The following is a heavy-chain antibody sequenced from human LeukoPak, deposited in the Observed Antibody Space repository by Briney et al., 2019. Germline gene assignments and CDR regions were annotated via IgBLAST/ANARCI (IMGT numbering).Heavy chain of an antibody. V-gene: IGHV3-21*01. D-gene: IGHD3-22*01. CDR2: ISRSMSYI. Sequence: GGSLRLSCAASGFTFRNYSMNWVRQAPGRGLEWVSSISRSMSYIYYADSVKGRFTISRDNAKNSLHLQMNSLRAEDTAVYYCARGLQDYYDSSGFFDYWGQGTLVTVSS. J-gene: IGHJ4*02. CDR1: GFTFRNYS. CDR3: ARGLQDYYDSSGFFDY.